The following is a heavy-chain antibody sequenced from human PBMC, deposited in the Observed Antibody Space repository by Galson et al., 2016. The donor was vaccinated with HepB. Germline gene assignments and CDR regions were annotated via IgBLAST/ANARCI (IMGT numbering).Heavy chain of an antibody. CDR1: GDSVSSGGYY. V-gene: IGHV4-31*03. CDR3: ARDQGMSSGSWFDP. J-gene: IGHJ5*01. D-gene: IGHD6-19*01. CDR2: IYYSGST. Sequence: TLSLTCSVSGDSVSSGGYYWNWLRQQPGKGLEWIGYIYYSGSTHYNPSLKSRLIISVDTSKKQFSLRLASVTAADTAMYFCARDQGMSSGSWFDPWGQGTLVTVSS.